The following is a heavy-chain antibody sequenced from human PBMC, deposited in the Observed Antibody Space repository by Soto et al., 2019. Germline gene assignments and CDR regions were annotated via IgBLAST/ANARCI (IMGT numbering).Heavy chain of an antibody. V-gene: IGHV3-23*01. D-gene: IGHD2-2*01. Sequence: GGSLRLSCAASGFTFSSYAMSWVRQAPGKGLEWVSAISDSGGSTYYADSVKGRFTISRDNSKNTLYLQMNSLRAEDTAVYYCAKDQAPVVVPAAIDYWGQGTLVTVSS. CDR3: AKDQAPVVVPAAIDY. J-gene: IGHJ4*02. CDR2: ISDSGGST. CDR1: GFTFSSYA.